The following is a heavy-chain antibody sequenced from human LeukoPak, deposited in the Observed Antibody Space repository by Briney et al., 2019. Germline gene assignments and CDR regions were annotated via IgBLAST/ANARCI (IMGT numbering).Heavy chain of an antibody. CDR2: IYHSGST. CDR3: ARPGYCSGGSCWDWYFDL. CDR1: GGSISSGGYY. D-gene: IGHD2-15*01. Sequence: SETLSLTCTVSGGSISSGGYYWSWIRQPPGKGLEWIGYIYHSGSTYYNPSLKSRVTISVDRSKNQFSLKLSSVTAADTAVYYCARPGYCSGGSCWDWYFDLWGRGTLVTVSS. J-gene: IGHJ2*01. V-gene: IGHV4-30-2*01.